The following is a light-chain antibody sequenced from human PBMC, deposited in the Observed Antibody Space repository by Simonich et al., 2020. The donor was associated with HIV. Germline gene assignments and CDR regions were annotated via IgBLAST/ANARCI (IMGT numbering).Light chain of an antibody. V-gene: IGKV1-39*01. CDR1: QSISSY. J-gene: IGKJ2*01. Sequence: DIQMTQSPSSLSASVGDSVTITCRASQSISSYLNWYQQKPGKAPKLLIYAASSLQSWVPSRFSGSGSGPDFTLTINSLQPEDFATYYCQQSYSTLYTFGQGTKLEIK. CDR3: QQSYSTLYT. CDR2: AAS.